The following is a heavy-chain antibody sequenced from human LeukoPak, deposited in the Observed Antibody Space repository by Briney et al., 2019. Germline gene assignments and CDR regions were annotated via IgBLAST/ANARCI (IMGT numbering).Heavy chain of an antibody. CDR2: INWNGGST. D-gene: IGHD1-26*01. Sequence: PGGSLRLSCAASGFTFDDYGMSWVRQAPGKGLEWVSGINWNGGSTVYVDSVKGRFTISRDNAKNSLYLQMNSLRAEDTALYYCARASGSYDPYYYYYMDVWGKGTTVTVSS. CDR3: ARASGSYDPYYYYYMDV. J-gene: IGHJ6*03. CDR1: GFTFDDYG. V-gene: IGHV3-20*04.